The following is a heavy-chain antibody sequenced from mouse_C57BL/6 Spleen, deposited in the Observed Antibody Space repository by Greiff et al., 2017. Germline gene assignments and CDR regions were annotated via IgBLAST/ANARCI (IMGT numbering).Heavy chain of an antibody. CDR2: IHPNSGST. Sequence: QVQLQQPGAELVKPGASVKLSCKASGYTFTSYWMHWVKQRPGQGLEWIGMIHPNSGSTNYNEKFKSKATLTVDKSSSTAYMQLSSLTSEDSAVYYCARSPYDYDEGDDYWGQGTTLTVSS. V-gene: IGHV1-64*01. J-gene: IGHJ2*01. CDR3: ARSPYDYDEGDDY. CDR1: GYTFTSYW. D-gene: IGHD2-4*01.